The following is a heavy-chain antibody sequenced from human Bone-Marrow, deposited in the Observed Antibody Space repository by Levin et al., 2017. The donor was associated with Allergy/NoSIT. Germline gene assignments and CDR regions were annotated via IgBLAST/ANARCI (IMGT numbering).Heavy chain of an antibody. CDR3: AKGSVLLAAKNYFDY. J-gene: IGHJ4*02. CDR1: GFTFSKYA. CDR2: ISGSGGST. Sequence: GGSLRLSCAASGFTFSKYAMSWVRQAPGKGLEWVSSISGSGGSTYYADSVKGRFTISRDNSEKMLYLQMNSQRAEDTAVYYCAKGSVLLAAKNYFDYWGQGTLVTVSS. V-gene: IGHV3-23*01. D-gene: IGHD2-2*01.